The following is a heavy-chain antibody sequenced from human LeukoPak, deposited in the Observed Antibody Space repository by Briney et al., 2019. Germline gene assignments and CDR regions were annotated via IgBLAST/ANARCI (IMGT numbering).Heavy chain of an antibody. CDR2: ISAQNGNT. D-gene: IGHD3-10*01. Sequence: EASVKVSCKSSGYMFTSHGIHWLRQAPGQGLEWMGWISAQNGNTNYMQQFLGRVTMTRDTSTSTVYMELSSLRSEDTAVYYCARDGLNGSGSYYKWGAFDIWGQGTMVTVSS. CDR1: GYMFTSHG. V-gene: IGHV1-18*01. CDR3: ARDGLNGSGSYYKWGAFDI. J-gene: IGHJ3*02.